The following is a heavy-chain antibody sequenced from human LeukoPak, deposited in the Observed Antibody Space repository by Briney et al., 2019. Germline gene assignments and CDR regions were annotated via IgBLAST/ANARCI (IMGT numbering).Heavy chain of an antibody. CDR1: GGSFSGYY. Sequence: SETLSLTCAVYGGSFSGYYWSWIRQRPGKGLEWIGEINHSGSTNYNPSLKSRVTISVDTSKNQFSLKLSSVTAADTAVYYCARGRLRDYDFWSGYQSSSYYFDYWGQGTLVTVSS. D-gene: IGHD3-3*01. CDR3: ARGRLRDYDFWSGYQSSSYYFDY. CDR2: INHSGST. V-gene: IGHV4-34*01. J-gene: IGHJ4*02.